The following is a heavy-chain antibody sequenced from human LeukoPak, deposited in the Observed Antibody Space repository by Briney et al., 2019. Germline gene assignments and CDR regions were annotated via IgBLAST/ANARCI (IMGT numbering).Heavy chain of an antibody. V-gene: IGHV3-23*01. Sequence: QTGGSLSLSCAASGFTFSSYAMSWVRQAPGKGLEWVSSISSSADNTYHADSVKGRFTISRDNSKNTLYLQMNSLRAEDTALYYCAKLTTRNTHYPIDCCDQRTLVTVSS. CDR2: ISSSADNT. CDR1: GFTFSSYA. J-gene: IGHJ4*02. D-gene: IGHD4-17*01. CDR3: AKLTTRNTHYPIDC.